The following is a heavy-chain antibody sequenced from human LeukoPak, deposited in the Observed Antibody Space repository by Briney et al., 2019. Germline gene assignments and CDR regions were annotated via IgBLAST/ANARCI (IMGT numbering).Heavy chain of an antibody. V-gene: IGHV4-34*01. J-gene: IGHJ4*02. Sequence: SETLSLTCAVYGGSFSGYYWSWIRQPPGKGLEWIGEINHSGSTNYNPSLKSRVTISVGTSKSQFSLKLSSVTAADTAVYYCVRGGRGYSYGYVGFGYWGQGTLVTVSS. CDR3: VRGGRGYSYGYVGFGY. CDR1: GGSFSGYY. CDR2: INHSGST. D-gene: IGHD5-18*01.